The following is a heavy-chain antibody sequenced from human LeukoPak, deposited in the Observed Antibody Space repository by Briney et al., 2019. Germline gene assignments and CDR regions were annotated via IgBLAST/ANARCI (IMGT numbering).Heavy chain of an antibody. D-gene: IGHD6-19*01. CDR1: GFTFSSYW. J-gene: IGHJ4*02. V-gene: IGHV3-7*01. CDR3: ARVGAGGWQDYFDY. CDR2: IKQDGSEK. Sequence: GGSLRLSCAASGFTFSSYWMRSVRQAPGKGLEWVANIKQDGSEKYYVDSVKGRLTISRDNAKNSLYLQMNSLRAEDTAVYYCARVGAGGWQDYFDYWGQGTLVTVSS.